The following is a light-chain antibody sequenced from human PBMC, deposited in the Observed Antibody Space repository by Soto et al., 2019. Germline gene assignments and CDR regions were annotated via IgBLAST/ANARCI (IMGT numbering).Light chain of an antibody. Sequence: DIQMTQSPSTLSASVGDRVTITCRASQSISSWLAWYQQKPGKAPKLLIYDASSLESGVPSRFSGSGSGTEFTLTISSLQPDSFATYYCQQYNSYWRFGQGTKVEIK. CDR1: QSISSW. CDR2: DAS. J-gene: IGKJ1*01. CDR3: QQYNSYWR. V-gene: IGKV1-5*01.